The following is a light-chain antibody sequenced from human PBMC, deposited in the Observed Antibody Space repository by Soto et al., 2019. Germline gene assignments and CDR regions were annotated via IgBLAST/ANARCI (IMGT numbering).Light chain of an antibody. CDR2: GAS. J-gene: IGKJ5*01. CDR1: QSVSSN. CDR3: QQYGSSPSIT. Sequence: EIVMTPSPATLSVSPGERATLSCRASQSVSSNLAWYQQKPGQAPRLLIYGASTRATGIPARFSGSGSGTDFTLTISRLEPEDFAVYFCQQYGSSPSITFGQGTRLEIK. V-gene: IGKV3-15*01.